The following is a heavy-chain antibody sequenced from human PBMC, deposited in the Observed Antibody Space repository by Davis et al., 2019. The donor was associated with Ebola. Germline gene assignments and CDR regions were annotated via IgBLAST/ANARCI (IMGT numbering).Heavy chain of an antibody. D-gene: IGHD6-19*01. J-gene: IGHJ6*02. CDR3: AKSLYNSGPTHYYYYYGMDV. V-gene: IGHV3-33*06. Sequence: GESLKISCAASGFTFSSYGMHWVRQAPGKGLEWVAVISSDETYKYYLDSVKGRFTVSRDNSKNMLYLQMNSLRAEDTAVYYCAKSLYNSGPTHYYYYYGMDVWGQGTTVTVSS. CDR2: ISSDETYK. CDR1: GFTFSSYG.